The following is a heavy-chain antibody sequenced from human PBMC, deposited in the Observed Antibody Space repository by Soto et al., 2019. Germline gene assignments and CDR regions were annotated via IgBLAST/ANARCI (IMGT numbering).Heavy chain of an antibody. Sequence: PSETLSLTCTVSGGSISRGDFYWSWIRHPPGKGLELIGNIYYSGSTYYNPSLRSRASMSVDTSQNQFSLKRSSLTAADTAVYFCARADVFGDRFDYWGQGALVTVCS. D-gene: IGHD4-17*01. CDR3: ARADVFGDRFDY. V-gene: IGHV4-30-4*01. J-gene: IGHJ4*02. CDR2: IYYSGST. CDR1: GGSISRGDFY.